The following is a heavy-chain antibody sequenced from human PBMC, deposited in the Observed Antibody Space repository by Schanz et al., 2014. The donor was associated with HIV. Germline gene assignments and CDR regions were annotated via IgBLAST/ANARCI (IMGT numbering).Heavy chain of an antibody. V-gene: IGHV3-23*01. D-gene: IGHD3-16*01. CDR3: AQMGAFAAFDI. CDR2: ISGSGVST. J-gene: IGHJ3*02. Sequence: EVQMLESGGGSVQPGGSLRLSCAASGFTFSNFAMSWVRQAPGKGLEWVSSISGSGVSTFYAGSVKGRFAISRDNSRNTLLLQMDSLRVDDTAVYYCAQMGAFAAFDIWGHGTVVTVSS. CDR1: GFTFSNFA.